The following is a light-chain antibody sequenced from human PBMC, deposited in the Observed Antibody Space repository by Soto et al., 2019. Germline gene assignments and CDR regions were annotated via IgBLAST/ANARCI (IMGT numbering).Light chain of an antibody. Sequence: QPVLTQSPSASASLGASVKLTCTLSSGHSNYVIAWHQQQPEKGPRYLMKLNSDGSHSKGDGIPDRFSGSSSGADRYLTISSLQSEDEADYYCQTWDTGIRVFGGVTKVTVL. CDR2: LNSDGSH. CDR1: SGHSNYV. V-gene: IGLV4-69*01. CDR3: QTWDTGIRV. J-gene: IGLJ2*01.